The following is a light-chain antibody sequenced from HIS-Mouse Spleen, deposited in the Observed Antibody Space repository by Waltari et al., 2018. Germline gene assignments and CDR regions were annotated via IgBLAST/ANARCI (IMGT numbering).Light chain of an antibody. Sequence: QSALTQPPSASGSPGQSVTISCTGTSSDVGGYNYVSWYQQHPGKAPKLMIYEVSKRPSRVPGRFSGSKSGNTASLTVSGLQAEDEADYYCSSYAGSNNSLYVFGTGTKVTVL. V-gene: IGLV2-8*01. CDR3: SSYAGSNNSLYV. CDR2: EVS. CDR1: SSDVGGYNY. J-gene: IGLJ1*01.